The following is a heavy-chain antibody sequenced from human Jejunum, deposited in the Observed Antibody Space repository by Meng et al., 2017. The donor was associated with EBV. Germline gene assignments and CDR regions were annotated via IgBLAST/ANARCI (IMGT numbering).Heavy chain of an antibody. CDR2: IHHSGST. V-gene: IGHV4-4*02. CDR1: GCSISTDNW. D-gene: IGHD5-24*01. CDR3: ARDRGVEDY. Sequence: QVQLQESGQGLVESSRTLSTTCAVSGCSISTDNWWSWVRQPPGKGLEYIGEIHHSGSTKYNPSLKSRVTISVDKSNNHFSLKLSSVTAADTAVYYCARDRGVEDYWGQGTLVTVSS. J-gene: IGHJ4*02.